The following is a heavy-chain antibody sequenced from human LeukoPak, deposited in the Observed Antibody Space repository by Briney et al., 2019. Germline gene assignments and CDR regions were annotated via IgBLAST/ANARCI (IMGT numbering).Heavy chain of an antibody. D-gene: IGHD2-2*01. Sequence: GRSLRLSCAASGFTFDDYAMHWVRQAPGKGLEWVSGISWNSGSIGYADSVKGRFTISRDNAKNSLYLQMNSLRAEDTALYYCAKSGYCSSPRCLTYYYYYMDVWGKGTTVTVSS. J-gene: IGHJ6*03. V-gene: IGHV3-9*01. CDR1: GFTFDDYA. CDR3: AKSGYCSSPRCLTYYYYYMDV. CDR2: ISWNSGSI.